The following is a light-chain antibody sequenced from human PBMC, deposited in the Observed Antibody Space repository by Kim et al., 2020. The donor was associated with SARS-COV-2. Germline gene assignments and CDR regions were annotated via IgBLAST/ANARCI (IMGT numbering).Light chain of an antibody. V-gene: IGLV3-19*01. CDR3: NSRDSNDNVV. Sequence: VALGQTVRITCQGDSLRTYYASWFQHKPGQAPILVIYGKNNRPSGIPDRFSGSSSGNTASLTITGTQAGDEADYYCNSRDSNDNVVFGGGTQLTVL. CDR2: GKN. J-gene: IGLJ2*01. CDR1: SLRTYY.